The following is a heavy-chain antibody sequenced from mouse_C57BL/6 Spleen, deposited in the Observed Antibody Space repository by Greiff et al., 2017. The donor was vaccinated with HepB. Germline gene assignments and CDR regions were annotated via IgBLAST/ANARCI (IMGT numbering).Heavy chain of an antibody. J-gene: IGHJ3*01. Sequence: VQVVESGAELVKPGASVKLSCKASGYTFTEYTIHWVKQRSGQGLEWIGWFYPGSGSIKYNEKFKDKATLTADKSSSTVYMELSRLTSEDSAVYFCARHEDTEVYYYGSSYGFAYWGQGTLVTVSA. CDR1: GYTFTEYT. CDR3: ARHEDTEVYYYGSSYGFAY. V-gene: IGHV1-62-2*01. D-gene: IGHD1-1*01. CDR2: FYPGSGSI.